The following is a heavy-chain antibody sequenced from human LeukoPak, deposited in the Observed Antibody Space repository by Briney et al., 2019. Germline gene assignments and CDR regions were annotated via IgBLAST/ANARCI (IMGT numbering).Heavy chain of an antibody. CDR2: IDWDDDK. Sequence: SGPALVKLTQTLTLTCTFSGFSLSTSKMCVNWIRQPPGKALEWLARIDWDDDKYYSTSLKTRLTISKDTSKNQVVLTMTNMDPVDTATYYCARILAGPDYFDYWGQGTLVTVSS. V-gene: IGHV2-70*11. CDR1: GFSLSTSKMC. J-gene: IGHJ4*02. CDR3: ARILAGPDYFDY.